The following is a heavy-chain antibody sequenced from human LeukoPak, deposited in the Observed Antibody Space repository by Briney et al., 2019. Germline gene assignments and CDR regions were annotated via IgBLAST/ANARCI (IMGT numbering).Heavy chain of an antibody. CDR1: GGSFSGYY. CDR2: INHSGST. V-gene: IGHV4-34*01. Sequence: SETLSLTCAVYGGSFSGYYWSWIRQPPGKGLEWIGEINHSGSTNYNPSLKSRVTISVDTSKNQLSLKLSSVTAADTAVYYCARGSVLPLFYWGQGTLVTVSS. CDR3: ARGSVLPLFY. D-gene: IGHD2-15*01. J-gene: IGHJ4*02.